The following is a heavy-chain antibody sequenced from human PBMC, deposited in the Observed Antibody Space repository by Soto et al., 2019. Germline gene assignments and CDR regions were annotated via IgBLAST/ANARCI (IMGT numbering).Heavy chain of an antibody. D-gene: IGHD3-22*01. V-gene: IGHV1-69*13. Sequence: GASVKVSCKASGGTFSSYAISWVRQAPGQGLEWMGGIIPIFGTANYAQKFQGRVTITADESTSTAYMELSSLRSEDTAVYYCASGDYYDSSGLGPYGMDVWGQGTKVTVSS. CDR2: IIPIFGTA. J-gene: IGHJ6*02. CDR1: GGTFSSYA. CDR3: ASGDYYDSSGLGPYGMDV.